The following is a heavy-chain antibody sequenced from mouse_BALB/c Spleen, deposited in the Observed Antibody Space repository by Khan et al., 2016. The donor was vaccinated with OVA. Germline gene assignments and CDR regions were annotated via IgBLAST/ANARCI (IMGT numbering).Heavy chain of an antibody. CDR2: INPTPGYT. Sequence: VQLQESGAELAKPGASVKMSCKASGYSFPPYWMHWVKQRPGQGLDWIGYINPTPGYTDYNEKFKDRVTLSADKSSSTAYMQLSSLTSEDSAVYYCTRDRIDYWGQGTTLTVSS. V-gene: IGHV1-7*01. J-gene: IGHJ2*01. CDR1: GYSFPPYW. CDR3: TRDRIDY.